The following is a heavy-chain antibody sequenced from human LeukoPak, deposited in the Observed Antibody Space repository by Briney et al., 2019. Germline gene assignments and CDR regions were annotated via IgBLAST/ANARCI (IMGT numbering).Heavy chain of an antibody. V-gene: IGHV3-30-3*01. CDR2: ISYDGSNK. Sequence: PGRSLRLSCAASGFTFSSYAMHWVRQAPGKGLEWVAVISYDGSNKYYADSVKGRFTISRDNSKNTLYLQMNSLRAEDTAVYYCAGGCSGGSCVVDYWGQGTLVTVSS. D-gene: IGHD2-15*01. CDR3: AGGCSGGSCVVDY. J-gene: IGHJ4*02. CDR1: GFTFSSYA.